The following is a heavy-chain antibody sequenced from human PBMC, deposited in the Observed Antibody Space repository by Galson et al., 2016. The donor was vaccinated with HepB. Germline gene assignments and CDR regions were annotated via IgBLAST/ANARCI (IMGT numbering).Heavy chain of an antibody. V-gene: IGHV3-7*03. CDR2: IKEDGSKT. J-gene: IGHJ1*01. D-gene: IGHD6-19*01. CDR1: GFTFSRFW. CDR3: ARYGDEAGWNFQH. Sequence: SLRLSCAASGFTFSRFWMNWVRQAPGKGLEWLASIKEDGSKTSYVDSVKGRFTISRDNVENSLYLQMNSLRAEDTAVYYCARYGDEAGWNFQHWGQGTLVTVSS.